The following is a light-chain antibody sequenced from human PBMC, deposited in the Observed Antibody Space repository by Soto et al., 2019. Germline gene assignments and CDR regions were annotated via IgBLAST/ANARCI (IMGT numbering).Light chain of an antibody. J-gene: IGLJ3*02. Sequence: QSALTQPASVSGSPGQSITISCTGTSSDVGGYNYVSWYQQYPGKAPKLMIYEVSNRPSGVSDRFSASKSANTASLTISGLQAEDEADYYCSSYTSDSTWVFGGGTQLTVL. CDR3: SSYTSDSTWV. V-gene: IGLV2-14*01. CDR1: SSDVGGYNY. CDR2: EVS.